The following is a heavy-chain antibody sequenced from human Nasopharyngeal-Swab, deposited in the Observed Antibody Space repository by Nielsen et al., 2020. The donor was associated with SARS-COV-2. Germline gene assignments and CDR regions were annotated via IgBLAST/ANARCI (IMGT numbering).Heavy chain of an antibody. CDR1: GFTFSSYG. CDR2: ISSSSSYI. CDR3: ARAPQTTYYYDSSGYSYYFDY. J-gene: IGHJ4*02. Sequence: GGSLRLSCAASGFTFSSYGMNWVRQAPGKGLEWVSSISSSSSYIYYADSVKGRFTISRDNAKNSLYLQMNSLRAEDTAVYYCARAPQTTYYYDSSGYSYYFDYWGQGTLVTVSS. V-gene: IGHV3-21*01. D-gene: IGHD3-22*01.